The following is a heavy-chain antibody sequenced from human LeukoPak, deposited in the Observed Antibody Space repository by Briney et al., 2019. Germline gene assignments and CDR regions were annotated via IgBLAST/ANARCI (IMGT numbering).Heavy chain of an antibody. Sequence: SETLSLTCTVSGGSVSSGSYYWSWIRQPPGKGLEWIGYIYYSGSTNYNPSLKSRVTISVDTSKNQFSLKLSSVTAADTAVYYCAVGIVGATTSFDYWGPGTLVTVSS. V-gene: IGHV4-61*01. J-gene: IGHJ4*02. CDR2: IYYSGST. CDR3: AVGIVGATTSFDY. D-gene: IGHD1-26*01. CDR1: GGSVSSGSYY.